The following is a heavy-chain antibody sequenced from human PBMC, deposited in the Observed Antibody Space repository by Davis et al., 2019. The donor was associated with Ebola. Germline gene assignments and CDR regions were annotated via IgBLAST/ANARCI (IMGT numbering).Heavy chain of an antibody. Sequence: GGSLRLSCAASGFTFSSFAMTWARQAPGKGLEWVSAITSSGGSTYYADSVKGRFTISRANSKNTLYLQMNSLTVEDTAVYYCAKGGSGWPSDYSYGMGVWGKGTTVTVSS. CDR3: AKGGSGWPSDYSYGMGV. J-gene: IGHJ6*04. V-gene: IGHV3-23*01. D-gene: IGHD6-19*01. CDR1: GFTFSSFA. CDR2: ITSSGGST.